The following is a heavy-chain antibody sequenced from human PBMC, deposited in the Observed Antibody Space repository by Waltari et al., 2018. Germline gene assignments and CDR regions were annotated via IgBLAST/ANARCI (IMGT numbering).Heavy chain of an antibody. Sequence: QVQLQQWGAGLLKPSETLSLTCAVYGGSFSGYYWSWIRQPPGKGLEWIGEINHSGSTNYNPSLKSRVTISVDTSKNQFSLKLSSVTAADTAVYYCARGARSIVVVVAAPFDPWGQGTLVTVSS. CDR1: GGSFSGYY. D-gene: IGHD2-15*01. V-gene: IGHV4-34*01. CDR3: ARGARSIVVVVAAPFDP. CDR2: INHSGST. J-gene: IGHJ5*02.